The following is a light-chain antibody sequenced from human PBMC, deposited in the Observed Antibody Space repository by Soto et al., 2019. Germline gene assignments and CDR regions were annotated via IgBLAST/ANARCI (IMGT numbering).Light chain of an antibody. CDR2: DTS. Sequence: EIVLTQSPATLSLSPGESATLSCRASQGISNSLAWYQQKPGQTPSLLIYDTSSRATGVPARFSGSRSGTDFTLTISSLQSEDFAMYYCQHYNNSPLTFGRGTKVESK. CDR1: QGISNS. J-gene: IGKJ4*02. CDR3: QHYNNSPLT. V-gene: IGKV3-15*01.